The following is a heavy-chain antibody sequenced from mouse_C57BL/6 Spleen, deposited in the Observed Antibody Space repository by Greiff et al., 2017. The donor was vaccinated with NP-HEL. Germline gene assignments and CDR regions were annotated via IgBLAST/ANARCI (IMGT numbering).Heavy chain of an antibody. CDR2: ISDGGSYT. Sequence: EVKLMESGGGLVKPGGSLKLSCAASGFTFSSYAMSWVRQTPEKRLEWVATISDGGSYTYYPDNVKGRFTISRDNAKNNLYLQMSHLKSEDTAMYYCARDWDIYAMDYWGQGTSVTVSS. D-gene: IGHD3-3*01. CDR1: GFTFSSYA. J-gene: IGHJ4*01. CDR3: ARDWDIYAMDY. V-gene: IGHV5-4*01.